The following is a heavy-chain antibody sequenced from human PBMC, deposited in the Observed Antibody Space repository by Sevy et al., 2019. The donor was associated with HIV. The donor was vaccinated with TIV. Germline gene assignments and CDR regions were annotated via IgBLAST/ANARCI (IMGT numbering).Heavy chain of an antibody. Sequence: GGSLRLSCTASGFPFSSYTIHWIRQAPGKGLEWVAHIPSNGVNLYYGDSVKGRLTMSRDNSKNTFYLQMNRVRVEDMAGYYCAKNPYDNNAFDIWGQGTMVTVSS. CDR2: IPSNGVNL. J-gene: IGHJ3*02. V-gene: IGHV3-30*02. CDR3: AKNPYDNNAFDI. D-gene: IGHD3-22*01. CDR1: GFPFSSYT.